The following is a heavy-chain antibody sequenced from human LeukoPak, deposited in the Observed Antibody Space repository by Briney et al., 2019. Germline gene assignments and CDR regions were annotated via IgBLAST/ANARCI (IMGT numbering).Heavy chain of an antibody. CDR2: INPSGGST. CDR1: GYTFTSYY. V-gene: IGHV1-46*01. CDR3: ATSYYDFWSGYYTADYYYYMDV. J-gene: IGHJ6*03. Sequence: RASVKVSCKASGYTFTSYYMHWVRQAPGQGLEWMGIINPSGGSTSYAQKFQGRVTMTRDTSTSTVYMELSSLRSEDTAVYYCATSYYDFWSGYYTADYYYYMDVWGKGTTVTVSS. D-gene: IGHD3-3*01.